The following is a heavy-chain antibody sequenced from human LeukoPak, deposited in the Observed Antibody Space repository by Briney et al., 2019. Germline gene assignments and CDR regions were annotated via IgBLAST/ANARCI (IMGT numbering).Heavy chain of an antibody. D-gene: IGHD4-17*01. Sequence: ASVKVSCKVSGYTLTELSMHWVRQAPGKGLEWMGGFDPEDGETIYAQKFQGRVTMTEDTSTDTAYMELSSLRSEDTAVYYCATKADLEDYGDYVTPLGYWGQGTLVTVSS. V-gene: IGHV1-24*01. CDR3: ATKADLEDYGDYVTPLGY. CDR1: GYTLTELS. CDR2: FDPEDGET. J-gene: IGHJ4*02.